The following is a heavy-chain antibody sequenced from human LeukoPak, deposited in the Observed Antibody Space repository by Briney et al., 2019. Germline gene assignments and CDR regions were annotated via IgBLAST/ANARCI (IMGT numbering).Heavy chain of an antibody. CDR1: GFTFNTFD. CDR3: ARQSSATIVSAFAF. Sequence: ARSLRLSCAASGFTFNTFDMHWVRQAPGKGLEWVAVIWYDGSNKYYADSVKGRFTISRDNSKNTLYLQMHSLRAEDTAVSYCARQSSATIVSAFAFWGQGTMVTVSS. J-gene: IGHJ3*01. CDR2: IWYDGSNK. D-gene: IGHD2-15*01. V-gene: IGHV3-33*01.